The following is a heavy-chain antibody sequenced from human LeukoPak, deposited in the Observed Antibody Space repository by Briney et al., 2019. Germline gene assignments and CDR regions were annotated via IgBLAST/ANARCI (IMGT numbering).Heavy chain of an antibody. CDR3: ARKLGYSGYVRTDYYYYYGMDV. CDR1: GGSFSGYY. V-gene: IGHV4-34*01. D-gene: IGHD5-12*01. CDR2: INHSGST. Sequence: SETLSLTCAVYGGSFSGYYWSWIRQPPGKGLEWIGEINHSGSTNYNPSLKRRVTISVDTSKNQFSLQLNSVTPEDTAVYYCARKLGYSGYVRTDYYYYYGMDVWGQGTTVTVSS. J-gene: IGHJ6*02.